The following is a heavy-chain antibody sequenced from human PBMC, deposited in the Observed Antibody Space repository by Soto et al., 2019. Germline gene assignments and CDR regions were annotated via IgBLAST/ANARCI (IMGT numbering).Heavy chain of an antibody. V-gene: IGHV1-8*02. Sequence: ASVKVSCKASGYTFTNNDVSWVRQATGQGLERMGWMNPGSGDTGYAQKFQGRVTMTRDISIATAYMELNSLTSEDTAIYYCARMESFGSLNWFDPWGQGTLVTVS. CDR2: MNPGSGDT. D-gene: IGHD5-18*01. CDR1: GYTFTNND. CDR3: ARMESFGSLNWFDP. J-gene: IGHJ5*02.